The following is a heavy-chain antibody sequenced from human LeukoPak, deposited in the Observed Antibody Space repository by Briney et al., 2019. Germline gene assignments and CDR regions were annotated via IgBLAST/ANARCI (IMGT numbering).Heavy chain of an antibody. CDR1: GFTFRTCG. D-gene: IGHD1-1*01. CDR2: MSSDGIKT. CDR3: AKDHAGTGRAFEY. Sequence: HPGGSLRLSCATSGFTFRTCGVHWVRQAPGKGLEWVALMSSDGIKTYYADSVKGRFTISRDSSKDTLYLQMSSLRADDTAVYYCAKDHAGTGRAFEYWGQGTLVTVS. V-gene: IGHV3-30*04. J-gene: IGHJ4*02.